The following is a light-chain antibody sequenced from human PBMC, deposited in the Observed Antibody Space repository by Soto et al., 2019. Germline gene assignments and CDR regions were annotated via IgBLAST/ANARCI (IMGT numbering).Light chain of an antibody. CDR1: QSISSW. CDR2: KAS. V-gene: IGKV1-5*03. J-gene: IGKJ1*01. CDR3: QQYDSYSWT. Sequence: DIQMTQSPSTLSASVGDRVTITCRASQSISSWLAWYQQKPGKAPKLLIYKASSLESGVPSRFSGSGSGTEFTLTISSRQPDDFATYSCQQYDSYSWTFGQGTKVEIK.